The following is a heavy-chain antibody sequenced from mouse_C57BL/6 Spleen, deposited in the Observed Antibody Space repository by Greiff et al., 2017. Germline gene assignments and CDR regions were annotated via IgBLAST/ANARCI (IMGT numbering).Heavy chain of an antibody. CDR1: GYTFTSYG. J-gene: IGHJ2*01. Sequence: QVQLQQSGAELARPGASVTLSCKASGYTFTSYGISWVKQRTGQGLEWIGEIYPRSGNTYYNEKFKGKATLTADKSSSTAYMELRSLTADDSAVDFCARKDSSGYYFDYWGQGTTLTVSS. CDR3: ARKDSSGYYFDY. CDR2: IYPRSGNT. D-gene: IGHD3-2*02. V-gene: IGHV1-81*01.